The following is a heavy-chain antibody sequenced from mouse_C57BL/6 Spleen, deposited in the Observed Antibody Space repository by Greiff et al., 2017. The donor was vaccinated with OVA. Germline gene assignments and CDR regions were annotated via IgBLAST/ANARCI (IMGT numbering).Heavy chain of an antibody. D-gene: IGHD6-2*01. CDR1: GYSITSGYY. J-gene: IGHJ4*01. V-gene: IGHV3-6*01. CDR3: ARWSPLYAMDY. CDR2: ISYDGSN. Sequence: EVQLQESGPGLVKPSQSLSLTCSVTGYSITSGYYWNWIRQFPGNKLEWMGYISYDGSNNYNPSLKNRISITRDTSKNQFFLKLNSVTTEDTATYYCARWSPLYAMDYWGQGTSVTVSS.